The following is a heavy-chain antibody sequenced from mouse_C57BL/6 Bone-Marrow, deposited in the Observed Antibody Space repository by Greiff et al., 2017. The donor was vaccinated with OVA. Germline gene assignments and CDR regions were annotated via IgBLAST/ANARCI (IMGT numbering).Heavy chain of an antibody. CDR1: GFNIKDDY. CDR3: TTYRY. Sequence: VQLQQSGAELVRPGGSVKLSCTASGFNIKDDYMHWVKERPEQGLEWIGWIDPENGDTEYASKFQGKATITADTSSKTVYLHLSSLTSEDTAVYYCTTYRYWGQGTTLTVSS. CDR2: IDPENGDT. V-gene: IGHV14-4*01. J-gene: IGHJ2*01.